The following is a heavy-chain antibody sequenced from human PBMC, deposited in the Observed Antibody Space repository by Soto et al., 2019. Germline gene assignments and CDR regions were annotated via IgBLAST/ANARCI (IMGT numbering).Heavy chain of an antibody. J-gene: IGHJ3*02. CDR3: ARGSSFRGDFDI. D-gene: IGHD2-21*01. CDR1: GGSVISSSW. Sequence: SETLSLTCGVSGGSVISSSWWTCLRQSPGKGLEWIGEIYHAGSPNYNPSFQSRVIISLDKSKNNFSLRLTSVTAADAAIYYCARGSSFRGDFDIWGQGTTVTVSS. CDR2: IYHAGSP. V-gene: IGHV4-4*02.